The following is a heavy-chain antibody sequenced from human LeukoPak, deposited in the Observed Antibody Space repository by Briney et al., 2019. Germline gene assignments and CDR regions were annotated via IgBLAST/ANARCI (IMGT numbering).Heavy chain of an antibody. CDR3: AKHPTGFPNWFGP. V-gene: IGHV3-23*01. Sequence: GRSLRLSCAASGFTFSSSVMTWVRQAPGKGLEWVSSITGSGETTYYADSVKGRFAISRDNSQNTLHLHMTSLRGEDTAIYYCAKHPTGFPNWFGPWGQGTLVTLSS. D-gene: IGHD1-14*01. CDR2: ITGSGETT. CDR1: GFTFSSSV. J-gene: IGHJ5*02.